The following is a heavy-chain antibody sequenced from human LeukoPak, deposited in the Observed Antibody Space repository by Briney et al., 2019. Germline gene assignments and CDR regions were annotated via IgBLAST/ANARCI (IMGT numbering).Heavy chain of an antibody. V-gene: IGHV1-69*13. CDR2: IIPIFGTA. Sequence: ASVKVSCKASGGTFSSYAISWVRQAPGQGLESMGGIIPIFGTANYAQKFQGRVTITADESTSTAYMELSSLRSEDTAVYYCARDDLNYYDSSGYSDWGQGTLVTVSS. CDR3: ARDDLNYYDSSGYSD. CDR1: GGTFSSYA. D-gene: IGHD3-22*01. J-gene: IGHJ4*02.